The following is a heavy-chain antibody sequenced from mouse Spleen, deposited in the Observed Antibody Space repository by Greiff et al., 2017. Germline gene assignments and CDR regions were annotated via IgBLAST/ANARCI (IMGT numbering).Heavy chain of an antibody. J-gene: IGHJ2*01. V-gene: IGHV1-26*01. CDR1: GYTFTDYY. CDR3: ARARFSAYYEDY. Sequence: EVQLQQSGPELVKPGASVKISCKASGYTFTDYYMNWVKQSHGKSLEWIGDINPNNGGTSYNQKFKGKATLTVDKSSSTAYMELRSLTSEDSAVYYCARARFSAYYEDYWGQGTTLTVSS. D-gene: IGHD2-10*01. CDR2: INPNNGGT.